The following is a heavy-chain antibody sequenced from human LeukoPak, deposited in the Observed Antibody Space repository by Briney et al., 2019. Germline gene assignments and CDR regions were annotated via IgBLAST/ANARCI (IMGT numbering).Heavy chain of an antibody. CDR2: ISRSGSTK. D-gene: IGHD6-13*01. CDR1: GFTFSDYN. V-gene: IGHV3-11*04. Sequence: GGSLRLSCAASGFTFSDYNMRWIRQAPGKGLEWVSSISRSGSTKYYADSVKGRFTISRDNAKNSLFLQMDSLRAEDTAVYYCARDPGYTSSWHYWGQGTLVIVSS. J-gene: IGHJ4*02. CDR3: ARDPGYTSSWHY.